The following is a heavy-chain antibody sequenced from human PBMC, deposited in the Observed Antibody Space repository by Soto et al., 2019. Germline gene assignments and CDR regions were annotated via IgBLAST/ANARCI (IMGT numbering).Heavy chain of an antibody. J-gene: IGHJ4*02. D-gene: IGHD5-12*01. Sequence: ASVKVSCKASGYTFTGHYIHWVRQAPEQGPEWMGEIGPESGATRFAQKFQGRVTMTRDMSITTVYMELSNLSPDDTAVYYCGRGRSGQIVVFYWGQGTPVTGSS. CDR1: GYTFTGHY. CDR2: IGPESGAT. V-gene: IGHV1-2*02. CDR3: GRGRSGQIVVFY.